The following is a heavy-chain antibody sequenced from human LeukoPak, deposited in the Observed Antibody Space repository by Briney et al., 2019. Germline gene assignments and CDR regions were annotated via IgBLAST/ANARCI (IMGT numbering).Heavy chain of an antibody. J-gene: IGHJ4*02. CDR1: GGSISSSSYY. Sequence: SETLSPTCTVSGGSISSSSYYWGWIRQPPGKGLEWIGSIYYSGSTYYNPSLKSRVTISVDTSKNQFSLKLSSVTAADTAVYYCARDYYYYDSSGYYYAFDYWGQGTLVTVSS. V-gene: IGHV4-39*07. D-gene: IGHD3-22*01. CDR3: ARDYYYYDSSGYYYAFDY. CDR2: IYYSGST.